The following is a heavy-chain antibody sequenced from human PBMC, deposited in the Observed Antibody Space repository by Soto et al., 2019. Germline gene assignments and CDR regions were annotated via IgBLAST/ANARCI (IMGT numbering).Heavy chain of an antibody. Sequence: QVQLVQSGAEVKKPGASVKVSCKASGYTFTSYGISWVRQAPGQGLEWMGWISAYNGNTNYAQKLQGRVTMTTDTSTSTAYRELRSLRSDDTAVYYCARDTSYYDSSGGPFWFDPWGQGTLVIVSS. D-gene: IGHD3-22*01. CDR3: ARDTSYYDSSGGPFWFDP. CDR1: GYTFTSYG. J-gene: IGHJ5*02. V-gene: IGHV1-18*01. CDR2: ISAYNGNT.